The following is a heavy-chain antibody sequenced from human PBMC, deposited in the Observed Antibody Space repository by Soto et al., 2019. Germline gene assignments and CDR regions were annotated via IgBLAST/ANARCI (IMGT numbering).Heavy chain of an antibody. CDR1: GVTFSSYG. D-gene: IGHD6-6*01. CDR3: AKDGRIAARKFDY. J-gene: IGHJ4*02. Sequence: GGALRLSCAASGVTFSSYGMHWVRQAPGKGLEWVAVISYDGSNKYYADSVKGRFTISRDNSKNTLYLQMNSLRAEDTAVYYCAKDGRIAARKFDYWGQGTLVTVSS. V-gene: IGHV3-30*18. CDR2: ISYDGSNK.